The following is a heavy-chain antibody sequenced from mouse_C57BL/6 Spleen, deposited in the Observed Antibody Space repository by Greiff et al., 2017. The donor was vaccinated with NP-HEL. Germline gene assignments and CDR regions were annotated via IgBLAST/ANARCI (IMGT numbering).Heavy chain of an antibody. V-gene: IGHV1-50*01. CDR2: IDPSDSYT. D-gene: IGHD3-3*01. CDR3: ARRGTGDFDY. Sequence: QVQLQQPGAELVKPGASVKLSCKASGYTFTSYWMQWVKQRPGQGLEWIGEIDPSDSYTNYNQKFKGKATLTEDTSSSTAYMQLSSLTSEDSAVYYWARRGTGDFDYWGQGTTLTVSS. CDR1: GYTFTSYW. J-gene: IGHJ2*01.